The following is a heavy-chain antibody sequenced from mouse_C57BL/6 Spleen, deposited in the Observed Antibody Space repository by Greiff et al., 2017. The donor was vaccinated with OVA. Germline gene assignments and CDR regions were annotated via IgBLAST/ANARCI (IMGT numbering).Heavy chain of an antibody. J-gene: IGHJ4*01. D-gene: IGHD2-4*01. CDR3: SNAYDYDDAMDY. V-gene: IGHV1-81*01. CDR2: IYPRSGNT. CDR1: GYTFTSYG. Sequence: QVQLKESGAELARPGASVKLSCKASGYTFTSYGISWVKQRTGQGLEWIGEIYPRSGNTYYNEKFKGKATLTADKSSSTAYMELRSLTSEDSAVYFCSNAYDYDDAMDYWGQGTSVTVSS.